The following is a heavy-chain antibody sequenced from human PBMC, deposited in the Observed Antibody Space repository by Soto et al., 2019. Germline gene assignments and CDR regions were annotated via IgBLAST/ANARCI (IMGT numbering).Heavy chain of an antibody. CDR2: IYYSGST. J-gene: IGHJ3*02. CDR1: GGSISSYY. Sequence: PSETLSLTCTVSGGSISSYYWSWIRQPPGKGLEWIGYIYYSGSTYYNPSLKSRVTISVDTSKNQFSLKLSSVTAADTAVYYCARLFLGVYYYDSSCIDIWGQGTMVTVSS. D-gene: IGHD3-22*01. CDR3: ARLFLGVYYYDSSCIDI. V-gene: IGHV4-59*12.